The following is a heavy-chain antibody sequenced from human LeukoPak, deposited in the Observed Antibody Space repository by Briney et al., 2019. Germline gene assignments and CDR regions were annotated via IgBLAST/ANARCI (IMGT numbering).Heavy chain of an antibody. D-gene: IGHD6-6*01. V-gene: IGHV3-49*03. Sequence: GGSLRLSCTASGFTFRDYNINWFRQAPGRGLEWVGFIRGKADGGTTEYAASVKGRFTTSRDDSKNVAYLQINNLRAEDTALYYCARDDRPSGHDFDYWGQGTLVTVSS. CDR2: IRGKADGGTT. J-gene: IGHJ4*02. CDR3: ARDDRPSGHDFDY. CDR1: GFTFRDYN.